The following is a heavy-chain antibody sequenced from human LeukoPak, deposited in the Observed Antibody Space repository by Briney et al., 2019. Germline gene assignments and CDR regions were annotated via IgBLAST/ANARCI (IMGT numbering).Heavy chain of an antibody. V-gene: IGHV3-23*01. J-gene: IGHJ6*02. CDR3: AKDLNTCRSASCSWRDYYYALDV. Sequence: GGSLRLSCAASGFTFHGYAITSVRQAPGKGLEWVAAISSGGDITHYADSVKGRLTISRDNYRNRLFLQLNSLRAEDTALYYCAKDLNTCRSASCSWRDYYYALDVWGQGTPITVSS. CDR2: ISSGGDIT. D-gene: IGHD2-2*01. CDR1: GFTFHGYA.